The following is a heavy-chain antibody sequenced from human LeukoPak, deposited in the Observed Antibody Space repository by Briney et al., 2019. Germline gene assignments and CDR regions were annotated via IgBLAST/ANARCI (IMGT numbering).Heavy chain of an antibody. J-gene: IGHJ6*02. CDR3: ARLLKGSGSYYNDYYYGMDV. CDR1: GYIFTSYW. Sequence: GESLEISWKGSGYIFTSYWIGWVRQMPGKGLERMGIIYPGDSDTRYSPSFQGQVTISADKSISTAYLQGSSLKAAETARYYWARLLKGSGSYYNDYYYGMDVWGQGTTVTVSS. CDR2: IYPGDSDT. D-gene: IGHD3-10*01. V-gene: IGHV5-51*01.